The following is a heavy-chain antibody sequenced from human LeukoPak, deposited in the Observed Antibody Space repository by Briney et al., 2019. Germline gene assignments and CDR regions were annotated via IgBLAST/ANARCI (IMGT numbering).Heavy chain of an antibody. Sequence: GGSLRLPCAASGFTFTTYSMHWVRQAPGKGLEWVSSISSTSTYIHYADSLKGRFTISRDNAKNSLYLQLNSLRADDTAVYYCARSIAVAVTPDFWGQGTLVTVSS. D-gene: IGHD6-19*01. V-gene: IGHV3-21*01. CDR1: GFTFTTYS. CDR3: ARSIAVAVTPDF. J-gene: IGHJ4*02. CDR2: ISSTSTYI.